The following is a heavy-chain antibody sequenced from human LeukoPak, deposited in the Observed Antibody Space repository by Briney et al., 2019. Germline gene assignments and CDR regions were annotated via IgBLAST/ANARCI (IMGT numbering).Heavy chain of an antibody. Sequence: SETLSLACTVSGGSISSYYWSWLRQPPGKGLEWIGYIYYSGSTNYNPSLTSRVTISVDPSKNQFSLKLSSVTAADTAVYYCARRARYGGFLIDYWGQGTLVTVSS. CDR3: ARRARYGGFLIDY. J-gene: IGHJ4*02. D-gene: IGHD1-26*01. CDR1: GGSISSYY. V-gene: IGHV4-59*08. CDR2: IYYSGST.